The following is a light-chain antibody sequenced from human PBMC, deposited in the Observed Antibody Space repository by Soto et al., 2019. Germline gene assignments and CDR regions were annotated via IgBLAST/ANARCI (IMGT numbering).Light chain of an antibody. CDR3: HQYDSWT. V-gene: IGKV3-20*01. Sequence: EIVLTQSPGTLSLSPGERATLSCRASQSVSSSYLAWYQQKPGQAPRLLIYGASRRATGIPDRFSGSGSGTDFTLTISRLEPEDFAVYYCHQYDSWTFGQGTKVDIK. CDR2: GAS. CDR1: QSVSSSY. J-gene: IGKJ1*01.